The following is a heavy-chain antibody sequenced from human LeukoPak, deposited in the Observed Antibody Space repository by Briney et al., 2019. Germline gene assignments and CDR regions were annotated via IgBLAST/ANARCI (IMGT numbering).Heavy chain of an antibody. CDR3: ARDGGIAAACRIWYYLDY. D-gene: IGHD6-13*01. Sequence: GGTLRLSCGASGITFSSYSTNWVRQAPGKALEGVSSISSSSRYIYYADSLKGRFTIQRDNAKNSLYWHVNSRRAEDPPVYYCARDGGIAAACRIWYYLDYWGQGSLVTDSS. CDR1: GITFSSYS. J-gene: IGHJ4*02. CDR2: ISSSSRYI. V-gene: IGHV3-21*01.